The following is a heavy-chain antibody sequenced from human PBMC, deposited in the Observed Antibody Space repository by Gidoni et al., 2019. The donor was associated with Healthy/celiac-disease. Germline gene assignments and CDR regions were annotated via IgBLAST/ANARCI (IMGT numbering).Heavy chain of an antibody. V-gene: IGHV1-18*01. CDR3: ARDKVATAETFDY. J-gene: IGHJ4*02. Sequence: RDTMTTDTSTSTAYMELRSLRSDDTAVYYCARDKVATAETFDYWGQGTLVTVSS. D-gene: IGHD5-12*01.